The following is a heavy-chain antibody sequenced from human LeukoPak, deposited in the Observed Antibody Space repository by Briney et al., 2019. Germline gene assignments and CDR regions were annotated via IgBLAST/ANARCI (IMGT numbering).Heavy chain of an antibody. J-gene: IGHJ4*02. D-gene: IGHD6-19*01. Sequence: SETLSLTCTVSGGSISSYYWSWIRQPPGKGLEWIGYIYYSGGTSYNPSLKSRVTISVETSKNQFSLKLSSVTAADTAVYYCARDQTSGWFDYWGQGTLVTVSS. CDR3: ARDQTSGWFDY. CDR2: IYYSGGT. CDR1: GGSISSYY. V-gene: IGHV4-59*01.